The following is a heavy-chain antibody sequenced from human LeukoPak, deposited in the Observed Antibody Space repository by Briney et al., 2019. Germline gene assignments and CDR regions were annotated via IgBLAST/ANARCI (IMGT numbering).Heavy chain of an antibody. J-gene: IGHJ6*04. CDR2: ISSSSSYI. CDR3: AELGITMIGGV. CDR1: GFTFSSYS. V-gene: IGHV3-21*01. Sequence: GGSLRLSCAASGFTFSSYSMNWVRQAAGKGLEWVSSISSSSSYIYYADSVKGRFTISRDNAKNSLYLQMNSLRAEDTAVYYCAELGITMIGGVWGKGTTVTISS. D-gene: IGHD3-10*02.